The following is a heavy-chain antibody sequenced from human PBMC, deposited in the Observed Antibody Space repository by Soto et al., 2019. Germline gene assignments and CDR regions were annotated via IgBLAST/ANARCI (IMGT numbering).Heavy chain of an antibody. V-gene: IGHV1-69*13. D-gene: IGHD3-22*01. Sequence: SVKVSCKASGGTFSSYAISWVRQAPGQGLEWMGGIIPIFGTANYAQKFQGRVTITADESTSTAYMELSSLRSEDTAVYYCARDWSYYDSSGPHDAFDIWGQGTMVTVSS. J-gene: IGHJ3*02. CDR3: ARDWSYYDSSGPHDAFDI. CDR1: GGTFSSYA. CDR2: IIPIFGTA.